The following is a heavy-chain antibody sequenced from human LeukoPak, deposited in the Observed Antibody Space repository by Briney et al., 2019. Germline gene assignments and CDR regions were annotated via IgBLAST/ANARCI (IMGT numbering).Heavy chain of an antibody. Sequence: SETLSLTCTVSGGSISSSSYYWGWIRQPPGKGLEWIGSIYYSGSTYYNPSLKSRVTISVDTSKNQFSLKLSSVTAAETAVYYCARLDFWSGYWIFDYWGQGTLVTVSS. J-gene: IGHJ4*02. CDR2: IYYSGST. V-gene: IGHV4-39*01. CDR1: GGSISSSSYY. CDR3: ARLDFWSGYWIFDY. D-gene: IGHD3-3*01.